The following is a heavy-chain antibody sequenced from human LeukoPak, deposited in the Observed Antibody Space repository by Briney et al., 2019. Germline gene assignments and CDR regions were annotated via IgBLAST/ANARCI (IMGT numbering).Heavy chain of an antibody. Sequence: GGSLRLSCAASGFTFSSYSIAWVRQAPGKGLEWVSSISFSNKYIYYGDSVKGRFTISRDNAKNSVYLQMNSLRVEDTAVYYCARDGVLFGESVYYFDYWGQGALVTVSS. V-gene: IGHV3-21*01. D-gene: IGHD3-10*02. J-gene: IGHJ4*02. CDR2: ISFSNKYI. CDR1: GFTFSSYS. CDR3: ARDGVLFGESVYYFDY.